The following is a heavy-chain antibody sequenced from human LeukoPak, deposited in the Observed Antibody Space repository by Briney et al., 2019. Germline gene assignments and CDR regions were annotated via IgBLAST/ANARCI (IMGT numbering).Heavy chain of an antibody. CDR3: ARGGYYYDSSGYYYFDY. Sequence: GASVKVSCKASGYTFTGYYMHWVRQAPGQGLEWMGIINPSGGSTSYAQKFQGRVTMTRDTSTSTVYMELSSLRSEDTAVYYCARGGYYYDSSGYYYFDYWGQGTLVTVSS. V-gene: IGHV1-46*01. J-gene: IGHJ4*02. CDR1: GYTFTGYY. D-gene: IGHD3-22*01. CDR2: INPSGGST.